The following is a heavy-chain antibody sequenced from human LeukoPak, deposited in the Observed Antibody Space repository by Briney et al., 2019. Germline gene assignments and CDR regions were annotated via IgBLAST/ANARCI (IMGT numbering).Heavy chain of an antibody. CDR1: GDSFSGYY. CDR2: INHRGRT. V-gene: IGHV4-34*01. D-gene: IGHD5-12*01. CDR3: AKGRKWLRSYYFDY. Sequence: SETLSLTCAVYGDSFSGYYWSWIRQPPGKGLGWIGAINHRGRTNYNPSPKRRVTISVGTSKNQFSLKLSPVTAADTAVYYRAKGRKWLRSYYFDYWGQGTLVTVSS. J-gene: IGHJ4*02.